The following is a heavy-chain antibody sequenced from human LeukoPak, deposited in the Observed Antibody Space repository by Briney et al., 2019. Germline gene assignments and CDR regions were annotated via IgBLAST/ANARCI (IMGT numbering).Heavy chain of an antibody. J-gene: IGHJ4*02. V-gene: IGHV4-59*12. Sequence: SETLSLTCTVSGGSISSYYWSWIRQPPGKGLEWIGYIYYSGSTNYNPSLKSRVTISVDTSKNQFSLKLSSVTAADTAVYYCASLYYYDSSGYHDYWGQGTLVTVSS. D-gene: IGHD3-22*01. CDR1: GGSISSYY. CDR3: ASLYYYDSSGYHDY. CDR2: IYYSGST.